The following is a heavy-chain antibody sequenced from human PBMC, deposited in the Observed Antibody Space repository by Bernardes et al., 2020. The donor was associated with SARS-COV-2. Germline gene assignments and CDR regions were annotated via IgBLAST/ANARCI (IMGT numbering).Heavy chain of an antibody. CDR3: AIIEYYDILTGYYPLDY. CDR2: INPNSGGT. J-gene: IGHJ4*02. V-gene: IGHV1-2*02. D-gene: IGHD3-9*01. CDR1: GYTFTGYY. Sequence: ASVKVSCKASGYTFTGYYMHWVRQAPGQGLEWMGWINPNSGGTNYAQKFQGRVTMTRDTSISTAYMELSRLRSDDTAVYYCAIIEYYDILTGYYPLDYWGQGTLVTVSS.